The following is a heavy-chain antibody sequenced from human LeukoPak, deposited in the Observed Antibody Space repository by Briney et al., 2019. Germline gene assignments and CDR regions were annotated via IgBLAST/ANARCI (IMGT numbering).Heavy chain of an antibody. CDR2: ISYDGSNK. CDR1: GFTFSSYG. V-gene: IGHV3-30*18. J-gene: IGHJ6*03. Sequence: GGSLRLSCAASGFTFSSYGMHWVRQAPGKGLEWVAVISYDGSNKHYADSVKGRFTISRDNSKNTLYLQMNSLRAEDTAVYYCAKDKMVRGDLYYYYYMDVWGKGTTVTVSS. D-gene: IGHD3-10*01. CDR3: AKDKMVRGDLYYYYYMDV.